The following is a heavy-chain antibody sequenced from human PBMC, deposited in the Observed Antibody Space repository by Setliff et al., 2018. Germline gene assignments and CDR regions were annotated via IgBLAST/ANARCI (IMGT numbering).Heavy chain of an antibody. Sequence: SETLSLTCTVSGGPISSGGYYWSWIRQHPGKGLEWIGYIYYSGSTYYNPSLKSRVTISADTSKNQFSLKLSSVTAADTAVYYCARGRVEMATITPFDYWGQGTLVTVSS. CDR1: GGPISSGGYY. J-gene: IGHJ4*02. D-gene: IGHD5-12*01. CDR3: ARGRVEMATITPFDY. V-gene: IGHV4-31*03. CDR2: IYYSGST.